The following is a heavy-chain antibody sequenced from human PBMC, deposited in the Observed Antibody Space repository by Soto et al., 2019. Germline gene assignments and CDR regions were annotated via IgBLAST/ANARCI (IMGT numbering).Heavy chain of an antibody. CDR3: ARFWSGYHAPKSNWFDP. CDR1: GGTFSSYA. D-gene: IGHD3-3*01. Sequence: QVQLVQSGAEVKKPGSSVKVSCKASGGTFSSYAISWVRQAPGQGLEWMGGIIPIFGTANYAQKFQGRVTITADESTSTAYMELSSLRSEDTAVYYCARFWSGYHAPKSNWFDPWGQGTLVTVSS. V-gene: IGHV1-69*12. CDR2: IIPIFGTA. J-gene: IGHJ5*02.